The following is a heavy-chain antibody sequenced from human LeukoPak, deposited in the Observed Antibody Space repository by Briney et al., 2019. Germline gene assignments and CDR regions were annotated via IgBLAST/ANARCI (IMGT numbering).Heavy chain of an antibody. D-gene: IGHD3-3*01. CDR3: ARGRGETLTIPNIFDY. J-gene: IGHJ4*02. CDR2: IIPIFGTA. CDR1: GGTFSSYA. Sequence: GASVKVSCKASGGTFSSYAISWVRQAPGQGLEWMGGIIPIFGTANYAQKFQGRVTITADESTSTAYMELSSLRSEDTAVYYCARGRGETLTIPNIFDYWGQGTLVTVSS. V-gene: IGHV1-69*13.